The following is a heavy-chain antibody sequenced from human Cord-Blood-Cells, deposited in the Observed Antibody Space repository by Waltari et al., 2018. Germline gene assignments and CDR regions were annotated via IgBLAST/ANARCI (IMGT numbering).Heavy chain of an antibody. CDR1: GCSISSSSYS. Sequence: QLQLQESGPGLVKPSETLSLTCTVSGCSISSSSYSWGWIRQPPGKGLEWIGSIYYSGSTYYNPSLKSRVTISVDTSKNQFSLKLSSVTAADTAVYYCARGRIFGVVIEGWFDPWGQGTLVTVSS. J-gene: IGHJ5*02. D-gene: IGHD3-3*01. CDR2: IYYSGST. CDR3: ARGRIFGVVIEGWFDP. V-gene: IGHV4-39*01.